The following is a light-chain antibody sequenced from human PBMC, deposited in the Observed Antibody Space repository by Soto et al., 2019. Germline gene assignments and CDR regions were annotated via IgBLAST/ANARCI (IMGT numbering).Light chain of an antibody. CDR2: AAS. Sequence: DIQMTQSPSSLSASVGDRVTITCRASQSISSYLNWYQQKPGKAPKLLIYAASSLQSGVPSRFSGGGSRTDFTLTISRLQPEDFATYYCQQSYSTPLTFGGGTKVDIK. CDR1: QSISSY. CDR3: QQSYSTPLT. V-gene: IGKV1-39*01. J-gene: IGKJ4*01.